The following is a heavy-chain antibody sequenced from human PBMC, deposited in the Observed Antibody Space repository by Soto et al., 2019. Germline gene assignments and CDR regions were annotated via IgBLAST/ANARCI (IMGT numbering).Heavy chain of an antibody. CDR3: ASMGPELPIAFDI. CDR1: GGTFSSYA. V-gene: IGHV1-69*13. Sequence: SVKVSCKASGGTFSSYAISWVRQAPGQGLEWMGGIIPIFGTANYAQKFQGRVTITADESTSTAYMELSSLRSEDTAVYYCASMGPELPIAFDIWGQGTMVTVSS. J-gene: IGHJ3*02. D-gene: IGHD1-26*01. CDR2: IIPIFGTA.